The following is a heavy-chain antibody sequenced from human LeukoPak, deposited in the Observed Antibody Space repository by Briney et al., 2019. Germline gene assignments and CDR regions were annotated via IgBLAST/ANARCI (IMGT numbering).Heavy chain of an antibody. CDR3: ARDSVAMSTIRDFGY. CDR2: TWYDGSNK. CDR1: GFTFSSYG. J-gene: IGHJ4*02. D-gene: IGHD5-24*01. V-gene: IGHV3-33*08. Sequence: GGSLRLSCAASGFTFSSYGMHWVRQAPGKGLEWVAVTWYDGSNKYYADAVKGRFTISRDNSENTLYLQMNSLRAEDTAVYFCARDSVAMSTIRDFGYWGQGTLVTVSS.